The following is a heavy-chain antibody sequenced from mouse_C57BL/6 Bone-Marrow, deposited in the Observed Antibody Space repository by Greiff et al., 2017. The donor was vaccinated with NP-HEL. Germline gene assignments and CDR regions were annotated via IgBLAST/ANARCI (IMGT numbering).Heavy chain of an antibody. J-gene: IGHJ2*01. CDR1: GYTFTSYW. CDR3: ARRAYLLWSGGFDY. Sequence: QVQLQQPGAELVMPGASVKLSCKASGYTFTSYWLHWVKQRPGQGLEWIGEIDPSDSYTNYNQKFKGKSTLTVDKSASTAYMQLSSLTSEDSAVYYCARRAYLLWSGGFDYWGQGTTLTVSS. V-gene: IGHV1-69*01. D-gene: IGHD2-1*01. CDR2: IDPSDSYT.